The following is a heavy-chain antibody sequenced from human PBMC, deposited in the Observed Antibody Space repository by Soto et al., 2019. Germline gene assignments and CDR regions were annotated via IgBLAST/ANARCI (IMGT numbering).Heavy chain of an antibody. Sequence: QITLKESGPALVKPTHTLTLTCTFSGFSLSTSGEAVGWIRQPPGEALEWLALIYWDDDKRYNPTLKTRLTITEDFSKNREVITKARIEPVYPATYYYAHFFSARPAGWFDPCGKGILVTVSS. CDR1: GFSLSTSGEA. V-gene: IGHV2-5*02. D-gene: IGHD6-25*01. CDR3: AHFFSARPAGWFDP. J-gene: IGHJ5*02. CDR2: IYWDDDK.